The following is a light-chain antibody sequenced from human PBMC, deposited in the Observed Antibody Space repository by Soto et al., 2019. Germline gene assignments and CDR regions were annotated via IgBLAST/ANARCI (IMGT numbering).Light chain of an antibody. CDR2: GVS. CDR1: QNVHIN. Sequence: ETVMTQSPATLSVSPGDTATLSCRSSQNVHINLAWYQQKPGQAPTLLIYGVSARAPGVPARFSGAGSGTEFTLTIRSLQSADFAVYYCQQYETRPRTFGQGTK. CDR3: QQYETRPRT. V-gene: IGKV3-15*01. J-gene: IGKJ2*01.